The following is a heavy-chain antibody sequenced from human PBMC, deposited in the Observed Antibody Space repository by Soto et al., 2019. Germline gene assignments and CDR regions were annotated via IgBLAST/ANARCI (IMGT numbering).Heavy chain of an antibody. CDR2: IYYSGST. CDR3: ARSYNDDVTGYFDY. D-gene: IGHD1-1*01. Sequence: TLSLTCTVSGGSISSGDYYWSWIRQPPGKGLEWVGYIYYSGSTYYNPSLKSRVTISVDTSKNQFSLKLSSVTAADTAVYYCARSYNDDVTGYFDYWGQGTLVTVSS. J-gene: IGHJ4*02. CDR1: GGSISSGDYY. V-gene: IGHV4-30-4*01.